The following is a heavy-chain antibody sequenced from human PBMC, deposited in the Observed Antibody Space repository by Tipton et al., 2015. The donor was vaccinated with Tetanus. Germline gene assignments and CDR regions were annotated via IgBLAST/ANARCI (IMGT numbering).Heavy chain of an antibody. J-gene: IGHJ6*02. CDR3: ARGRKERWLQFVFYGMDV. CDR2: MNPNSGNT. Sequence: QSGPEVKKPGASVKVSCKASGYTFTSYDINWVRQTTGQGLEWMGWMNPNSGNTGYAQKFQGRVTMTRNTSITTAYMELSSLRSEDTAVYYCARGRKERWLQFVFYGMDVWGQGTTVTVSS. CDR1: GYTFTSYD. V-gene: IGHV1-8*01. D-gene: IGHD5-24*01.